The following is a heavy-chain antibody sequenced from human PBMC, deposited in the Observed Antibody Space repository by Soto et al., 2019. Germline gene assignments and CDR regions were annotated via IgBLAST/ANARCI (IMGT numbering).Heavy chain of an antibody. D-gene: IGHD4-17*01. CDR1: GGSISSGGYY. J-gene: IGHJ4*02. CDR2: IYYSGST. CDR3: ARETARGDYRYYFDY. V-gene: IGHV4-31*03. Sequence: SETLSLTCTVSGGSISSGGYYWSWIPKHPGKGLEWIGYIYYSGSTYYNPSLKSRVTISVDTSKNQFSLKLSSVTAADTAVYYCARETARGDYRYYFDYWGQGTLVTVSS.